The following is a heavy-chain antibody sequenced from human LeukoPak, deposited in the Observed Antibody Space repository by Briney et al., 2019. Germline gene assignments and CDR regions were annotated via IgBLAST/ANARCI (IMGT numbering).Heavy chain of an antibody. Sequence: GGSLRLSCAASGFTFSSYSMNWVRQAPGKGLEWVSSISSSSSYIYYADSVKGRFTISRDNAKNSLYLQMNSLRAEDTAAYYCARDTYGGNSFYGADYWGQGTLVTVSS. J-gene: IGHJ4*02. D-gene: IGHD4-23*01. V-gene: IGHV3-21*01. CDR1: GFTFSSYS. CDR3: ARDTYGGNSFYGADY. CDR2: ISSSSSYI.